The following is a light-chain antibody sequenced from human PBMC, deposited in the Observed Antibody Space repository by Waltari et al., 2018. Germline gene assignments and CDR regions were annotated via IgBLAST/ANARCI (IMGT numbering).Light chain of an antibody. CDR1: QSVSRA. J-gene: IGKJ1*01. V-gene: IGKV3-20*01. CDR3: QHYVRLPAT. CDR2: GAS. Sequence: EIVLTQSPGTLSLSPGERVTLSCRASQSVSRALAWYQQKPGQAPRLLMYGASSRATGISDRFSGSGSGTDFSLTISRLDPEDFAVDYCQHYVRLPATFGQGTKVEIK.